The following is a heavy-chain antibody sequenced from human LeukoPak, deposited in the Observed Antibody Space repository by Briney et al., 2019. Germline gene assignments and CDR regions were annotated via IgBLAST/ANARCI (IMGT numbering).Heavy chain of an antibody. V-gene: IGHV3-30*18. Sequence: PGGPLRLSCAASGFTFSSYGMHWVRQAPGKGLEWVAVISYDGSNKYYADSVKGRFTISRDNSKNTLYLQMNSLRAEDTAVYYCAKGTLIYYDSSGDYFDYWGQGTLVTVSS. CDR1: GFTFSSYG. CDR2: ISYDGSNK. J-gene: IGHJ4*02. D-gene: IGHD3-22*01. CDR3: AKGTLIYYDSSGDYFDY.